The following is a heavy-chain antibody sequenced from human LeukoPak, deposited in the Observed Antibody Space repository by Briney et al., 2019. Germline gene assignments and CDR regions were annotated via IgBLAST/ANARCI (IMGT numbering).Heavy chain of an antibody. D-gene: IGHD3-16*01. CDR3: AGLGGSGTSPFDY. J-gene: IGHJ4*02. V-gene: IGHV3-23*01. CDR2: ISGSGGST. CDR1: GFTFSSYA. Sequence: GGSLRLSCAASGFTFSSYAMSWVRQAPGKGREWFSAISGSGGSTYYADSVNGRLTISRDNSKNMLYLQMNSLRAEDTAVYYCAGLGGSGTSPFDYWGQGTLVTVSS.